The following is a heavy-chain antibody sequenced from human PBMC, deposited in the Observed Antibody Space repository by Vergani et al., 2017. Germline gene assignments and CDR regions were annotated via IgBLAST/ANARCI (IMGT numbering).Heavy chain of an antibody. CDR3: ASRRPRLNLGSKSNAGTFDS. D-gene: IGHD3-10*01. V-gene: IGHV4-34*02. CDR2: ITAIGSA. J-gene: IGHJ4*02. CDR1: GGSLSGYF. Sequence: QVHLQQRGAGVLKPSETLSLTCGVIGGSLSGYFWSWIRQSPGRGLEWIGEITAIGSAKYSQSATSRVTISVDTSRGECTLTVTSVTAADTGLYFCASRRPRLNLGSKSNAGTFDSWGQGTLVTVSS.